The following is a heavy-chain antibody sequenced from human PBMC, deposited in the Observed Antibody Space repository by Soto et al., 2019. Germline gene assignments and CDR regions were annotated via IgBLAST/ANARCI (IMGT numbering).Heavy chain of an antibody. D-gene: IGHD2-2*01. J-gene: IGHJ6*02. CDR2: ISYDGSTI. CDR1: GFTFSSYG. Sequence: PGGSRRLSCAASGFTFSSYGMHWVRQAPGKGLEWVAVISYDGSTIYYADSVKGRFTISRDNAKNSLYLQMNSLRAEDTAVYYCASDSYCSSTSCLLPSLYYYYYGMDVWGQGTTVTVSS. CDR3: ASDSYCSSTSCLLPSLYYYYYGMDV. V-gene: IGHV3-30*03.